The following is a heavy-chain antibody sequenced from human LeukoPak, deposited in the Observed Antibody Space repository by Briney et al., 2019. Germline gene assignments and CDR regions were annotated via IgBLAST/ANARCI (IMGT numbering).Heavy chain of an antibody. D-gene: IGHD3-22*01. CDR2: ISHRGGT. J-gene: IGHJ4*02. V-gene: IGHV4-34*01. CDR1: GGSFSAYY. CDR3: ARVGDTSSYYYYLDD. Sequence: SETLSLTCGVSGGSFSAYYWTWIRQPPGKGLEWIGEISHRGGTNYNPSLKSRVTISLDTSKNQFSLNLSSVTAADTAVYYCARVGDTSSYYYYLDDWGQGTQVTASS.